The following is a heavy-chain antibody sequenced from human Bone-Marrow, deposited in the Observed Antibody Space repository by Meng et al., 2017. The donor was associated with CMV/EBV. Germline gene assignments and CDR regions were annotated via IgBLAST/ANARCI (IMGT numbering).Heavy chain of an antibody. D-gene: IGHD6-6*01. CDR1: GYSFTNYW. J-gene: IGHJ6*02. Sequence: GESLKISCKGSGYSFTNYWIGWVRQMPGKGLEWMGIIFPGDSDTRYSPSFQGQVTISADKSISTAYLQWSSLKASDTAMYYCARHGARTPPYSYYYGMDVWGQGTTVTVSS. CDR2: IFPGDSDT. CDR3: ARHGARTPPYSYYYGMDV. V-gene: IGHV5-51*01.